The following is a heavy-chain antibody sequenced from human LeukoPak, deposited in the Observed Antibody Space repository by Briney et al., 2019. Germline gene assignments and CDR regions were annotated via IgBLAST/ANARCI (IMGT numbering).Heavy chain of an antibody. CDR2: IRYDGSNK. J-gene: IGHJ4*02. D-gene: IGHD3-22*01. V-gene: IGHV3-30*02. CDR3: AKDRVYYDSSGYSRYFDY. Sequence: PGGSLRLSCAAPGFTFSSYGMHWVRQAPGKGLEWVAFIRYDGSNKYYADSVKGRFTISRDNSKNTLYLQMNSLRAEDTAVYYCAKDRVYYDSSGYSRYFDYWGQGTLVTVSS. CDR1: GFTFSSYG.